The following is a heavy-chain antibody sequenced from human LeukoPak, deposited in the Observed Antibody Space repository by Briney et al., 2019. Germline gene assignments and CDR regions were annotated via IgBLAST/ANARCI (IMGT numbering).Heavy chain of an antibody. CDR2: IYSGGST. Sequence: GGSLRLSCAASGFTFSTYAMNWVRQAPGKGLEWVSVIYSGGSTYYADSVKGRFTISRDNSKNTLYLQMNSLRAEDTAVYYCARIALVVANDAFDIWGQGTMVTVSS. CDR3: ARIALVVANDAFDI. CDR1: GFTFSTYA. D-gene: IGHD3-22*01. J-gene: IGHJ3*02. V-gene: IGHV3-53*01.